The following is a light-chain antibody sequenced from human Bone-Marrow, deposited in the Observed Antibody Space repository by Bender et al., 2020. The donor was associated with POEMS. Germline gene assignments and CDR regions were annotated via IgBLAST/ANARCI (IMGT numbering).Light chain of an antibody. Sequence: SYDLTQPPSVSVSPGQTASISCSGDKLGDKYASWYQQKPGQSPVLVIYQDTKRPSGIHERFSGSTSGDTATLTISGTQAMDEADYYCQSWDSGTAPFGGGTKLTVL. CDR2: QDT. V-gene: IGLV3-1*01. CDR3: QSWDSGTAP. CDR1: KLGDKY. J-gene: IGLJ2*01.